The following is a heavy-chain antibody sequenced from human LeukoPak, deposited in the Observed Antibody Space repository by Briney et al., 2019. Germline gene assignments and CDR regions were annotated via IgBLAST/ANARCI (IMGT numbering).Heavy chain of an antibody. D-gene: IGHD3-10*01. CDR1: GFTFSSYA. CDR3: AKASNYYGSGSYYEFDY. CDR2: ISGSGGST. Sequence: AGGSLRLSCAASGFTFSSYAMSWVRQAPGKGLEWVSAISGSGGSTYYADSVKGRFTISRDNSKNTLYLQMNSLRAGDTAVYYCAKASNYYGSGSYYEFDYWGQGTLVTVSS. J-gene: IGHJ4*02. V-gene: IGHV3-23*01.